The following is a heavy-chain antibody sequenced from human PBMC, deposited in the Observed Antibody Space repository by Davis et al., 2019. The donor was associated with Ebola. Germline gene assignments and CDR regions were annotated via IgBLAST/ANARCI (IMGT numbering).Heavy chain of an antibody. CDR3: ARQSKGYYTGHGDY. D-gene: IGHD3-3*01. V-gene: IGHV5-51*01. CDR2: IYPRDSDT. CDR1: GYTFTSTNYW. J-gene: IGHJ4*02. Sequence: GESLKISCKASGYTFTSTNYWITWVRQMPGKGLEWMGIIYPRDSDTRYSPSFEGQVTISADKSISTAYLQWSSLKASDTAIYYCARQSKGYYTGHGDYWGQGTLVTVSS.